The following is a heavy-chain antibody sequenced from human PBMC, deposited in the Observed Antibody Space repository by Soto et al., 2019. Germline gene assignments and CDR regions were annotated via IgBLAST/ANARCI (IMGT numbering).Heavy chain of an antibody. CDR1: GYTFSNFD. CDR3: TRGYAMDV. V-gene: IGHV1-8*01. J-gene: IGHJ6*02. Sequence: ASVKVSCKVAGYTFSNFDINWVRQATGHGLEWMGWMNLNSGKTGYAQKFQGRITMTRNSSISIAYMELSSLRSEDTAVYYCTRGYAMDVWGQGITVPVPS. CDR2: MNLNSGKT.